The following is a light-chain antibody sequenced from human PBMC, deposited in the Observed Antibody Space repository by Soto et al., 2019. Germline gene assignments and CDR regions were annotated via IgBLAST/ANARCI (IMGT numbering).Light chain of an antibody. Sequence: EIVLTQSPGTLSLSPGERATLSCRASQSVSSSYLAWYQQKPGQAPRLLIYGASSRATGIPDRFSSSGSGTDFTLTISRLEPEDFAVYYCQQYGSSPFTFGGGTQMEIK. CDR3: QQYGSSPFT. CDR1: QSVSSSY. CDR2: GAS. V-gene: IGKV3-20*01. J-gene: IGKJ4*01.